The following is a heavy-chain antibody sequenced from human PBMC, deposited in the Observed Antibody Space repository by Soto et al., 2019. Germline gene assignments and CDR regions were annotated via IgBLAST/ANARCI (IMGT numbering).Heavy chain of an antibody. Sequence: ESGGGLVKPGGSLRLSCAASGFTFSNAWMTWVRQSPGKGLEWVGRIKSKTDGGTADYAAPVKGRFTISRDDSKNTLYLQMNSLKTEDTAMYYCATGRFSSSLYFYYWGQGTLVTVSS. D-gene: IGHD6-6*01. CDR2: IKSKTDGGTA. V-gene: IGHV3-15*01. CDR1: GFTFSNAW. CDR3: ATGRFSSSLYFYY. J-gene: IGHJ4*02.